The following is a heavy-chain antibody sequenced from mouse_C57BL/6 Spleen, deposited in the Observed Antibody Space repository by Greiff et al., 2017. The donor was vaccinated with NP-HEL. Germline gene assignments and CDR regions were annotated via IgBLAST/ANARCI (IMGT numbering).Heavy chain of an antibody. Sequence: VQLKESGGGLVQPGGSLKLSCAASGFTFSDYYMYWVRQTPEKRLEWVAYISNGGGSTYYPDTVKGRFTISRDNAKNTLYLQMSRLKSEDTAMYYCASHERPAWFAYWGQGTLVTVSA. CDR2: ISNGGGST. J-gene: IGHJ3*01. CDR1: GFTFSDYY. V-gene: IGHV5-12*01. CDR3: ASHERPAWFAY.